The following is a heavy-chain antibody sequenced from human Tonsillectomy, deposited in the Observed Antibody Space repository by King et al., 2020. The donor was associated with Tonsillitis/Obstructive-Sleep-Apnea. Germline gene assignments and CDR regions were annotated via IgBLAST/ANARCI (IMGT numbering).Heavy chain of an antibody. V-gene: IGHV3-23*04. D-gene: IGHD3-22*01. CDR3: AKGGSGRGYLGYAFDI. CDR2: ISGGGGST. Sequence: QLVQSGGGLVQPGGSLRLSCAASGFTFSSYAMIWVRQAPGKGLEWVSGISGGGGSTDYSDSVKGRFSISIDNSKNTLYLQMNSLRAEYTAVYYCAKGGSGRGYLGYAFDIWGKGTMVTVSS. CDR1: GFTFSSYA. J-gene: IGHJ3*02.